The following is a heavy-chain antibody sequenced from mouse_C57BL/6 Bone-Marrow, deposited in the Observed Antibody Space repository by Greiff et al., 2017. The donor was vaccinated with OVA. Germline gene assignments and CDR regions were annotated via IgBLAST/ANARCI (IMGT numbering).Heavy chain of an antibody. Sequence: VQLQQSGPELVKPGASVKISCKASGYTFTDYYMNWVKQSHGKSLEWIGDINPNNGGTSYNQKFKGKATLTVDKSSSTAYMKLRSLTSEDSAFYYCARGGTPFAYWGQGTLVTVSA. CDR1: GYTFTDYY. CDR3: ARGGTPFAY. CDR2: INPNNGGT. J-gene: IGHJ3*01. D-gene: IGHD2-14*01. V-gene: IGHV1-26*01.